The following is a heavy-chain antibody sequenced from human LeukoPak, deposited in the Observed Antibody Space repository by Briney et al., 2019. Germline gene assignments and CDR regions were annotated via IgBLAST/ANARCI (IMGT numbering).Heavy chain of an antibody. CDR1: GGSFSGYY. CDR2: INHSGST. D-gene: IGHD1-7*01. CDR3: ARDGRAGTTFYYYYMDV. V-gene: IGHV4-34*01. J-gene: IGHJ6*03. Sequence: SETLSLTCAVYGGSFSGYYWSWIRQPPGKGLEWIGEINHSGSTNYNPSLKSRVTISVDTSKNQFSLKLSSVTAADTAVYYCARDGRAGTTFYYYYMDVWGKGTTVTVSS.